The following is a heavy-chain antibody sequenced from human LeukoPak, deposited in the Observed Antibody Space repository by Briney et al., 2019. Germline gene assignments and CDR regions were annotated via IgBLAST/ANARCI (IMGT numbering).Heavy chain of an antibody. V-gene: IGHV4-59*01. CDR1: GGSLSTYY. CDR2: VYYTGST. J-gene: IGHJ3*02. D-gene: IGHD2-21*01. CDR3: ARISRYSFFDI. Sequence: SETLSLTCAVSGGSLSTYYWSWIRQSPGKGLEYIGYVYYTGSTNCNPSLKSRVTISVDTSNNQFSLKLSSVTAADTAVYYCARISRYSFFDIWGQGTLVTVSS.